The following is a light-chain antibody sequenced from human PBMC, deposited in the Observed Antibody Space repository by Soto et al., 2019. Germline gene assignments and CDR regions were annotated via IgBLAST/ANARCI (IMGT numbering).Light chain of an antibody. J-gene: IGKJ5*01. CDR1: QSVNSN. CDR3: QQYNTWPPIT. CDR2: GAS. V-gene: IGKV3D-15*01. Sequence: EVVMTQSRATLSVSPGERVTLSCRVSQSVNSNLAWYQEKSGPAPRLLIYGASPRATCVPARFSGSGSGTEFTLTISSLQSEDFAVYFCQQYNTWPPITLGQGTRLEIK.